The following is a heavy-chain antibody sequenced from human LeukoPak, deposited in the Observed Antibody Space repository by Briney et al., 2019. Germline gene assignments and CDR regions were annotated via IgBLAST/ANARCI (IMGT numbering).Heavy chain of an antibody. J-gene: IGHJ5*02. CDR2: INPNSGGT. CDR1: GYTFTGYY. V-gene: IGHV1-2*02. CDR3: ARDTAYYYGSGRESHRAMGWFDP. Sequence: ASVKVSCKASGYTFTGYYMHWVRQAPGQGLEWMGWINPNSGGTNYAQKFRGRVTMTRDTSISTAYMELSRLGSDGTAVYYCARDTAYYYGSGRESHRAMGWFDPWGQGTLVTVSS. D-gene: IGHD3-10*01.